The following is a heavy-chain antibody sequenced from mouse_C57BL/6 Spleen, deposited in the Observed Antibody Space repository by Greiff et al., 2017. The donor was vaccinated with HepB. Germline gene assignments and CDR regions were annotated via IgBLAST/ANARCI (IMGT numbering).Heavy chain of an antibody. CDR3: GRGICYGIPRYYAMDY. CDR2: IDPSDSYT. J-gene: IGHJ4*01. CDR1: GYTFTSYW. Sequence: VQLQQSGAELVMPGASVKLSCKASGYTFTSYWMHWVKQRPGQGLEWIGEIDPSDSYTNYNQKFKGKSTLTVDKSSSTAYMQLSSLTSEDSAVYYCGRGICYGIPRYYAMDYWGQGASVTDSS. D-gene: IGHD2-1*01. V-gene: IGHV1-69*01.